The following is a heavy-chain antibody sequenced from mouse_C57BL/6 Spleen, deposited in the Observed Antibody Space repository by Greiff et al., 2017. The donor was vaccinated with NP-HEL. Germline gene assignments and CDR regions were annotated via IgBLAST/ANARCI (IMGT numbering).Heavy chain of an antibody. J-gene: IGHJ2*01. D-gene: IGHD2-12*01. CDR3: ARYSYDWDYFDY. Sequence: EVKVVESGGGLVQPGGSLSLSCAASGFTFTDYYMSWVRQPPGKALEWLGFIRNKANGYTTEYSASVKGRFTISRDNSQSILYLQMNALRAEDSATYYCARYSYDWDYFDYWGQGTTLTVSS. CDR1: GFTFTDYY. CDR2: IRNKANGYTT. V-gene: IGHV7-3*01.